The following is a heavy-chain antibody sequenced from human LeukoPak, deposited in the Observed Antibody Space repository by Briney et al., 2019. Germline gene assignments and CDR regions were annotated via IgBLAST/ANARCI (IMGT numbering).Heavy chain of an antibody. CDR1: GYTFTGYY. D-gene: IGHD5-18*01. Sequence: GASVKVSCKASGYTFTGYYMHWVRQAPGQGLEWMGWINPNSGGTNYAQKFQGRVTMTRDTSISTAYMGLSRLRSDDTAVYYCARDGFGDDPSYSYGSMDVWGKGTTVTISS. V-gene: IGHV1-2*02. CDR2: INPNSGGT. J-gene: IGHJ6*03. CDR3: ARDGFGDDPSYSYGSMDV.